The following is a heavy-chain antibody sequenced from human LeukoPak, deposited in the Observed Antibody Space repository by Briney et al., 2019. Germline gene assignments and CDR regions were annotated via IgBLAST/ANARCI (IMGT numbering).Heavy chain of an antibody. V-gene: IGHV4-34*01. D-gene: IGHD5-24*01. Sequence: SETLSLTRAVYGGSFSGYYWSWIRQPPGKGLEWIGEINHSGSTNYNPSLKSRVTISVDTSKNQFSLQLNSVTPEDTAVYYCAREAFSTAGKRWLQLPFDYWGQGTLVTVSS. CDR2: INHSGST. CDR3: AREAFSTAGKRWLQLPFDY. CDR1: GGSFSGYY. J-gene: IGHJ4*02.